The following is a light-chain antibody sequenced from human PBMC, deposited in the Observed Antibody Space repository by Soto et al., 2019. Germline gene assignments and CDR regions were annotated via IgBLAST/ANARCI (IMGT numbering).Light chain of an antibody. Sequence: QSALTQPASVSGSPGQSITISCTGTGSDVGNYVFVSWYQQYPGKAPKLIIFEVSNRPSGVSDRFSGSKSGSTESLSISGLQSEDEADYYCVSYTSTSTLVFGTGTKLTVL. CDR3: VSYTSTSTLV. J-gene: IGLJ1*01. CDR1: GSDVGNYVF. CDR2: EVS. V-gene: IGLV2-14*01.